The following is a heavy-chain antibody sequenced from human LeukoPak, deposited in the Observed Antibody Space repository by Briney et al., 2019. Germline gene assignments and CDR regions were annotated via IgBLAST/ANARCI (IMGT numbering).Heavy chain of an antibody. Sequence: PSETLSLTCAVYGGSFSGYYWSWIRQPPGKGLEWIGEINHSGSTNYNPSPKSRVTISVDTSKNQFSLKLSSVTAADTAVYYCARRARRGYFDYWGQGTLVTVSS. CDR3: ARRARRGYFDY. CDR1: GGSFSGYY. CDR2: INHSGST. J-gene: IGHJ4*02. V-gene: IGHV4-34*01. D-gene: IGHD6-6*01.